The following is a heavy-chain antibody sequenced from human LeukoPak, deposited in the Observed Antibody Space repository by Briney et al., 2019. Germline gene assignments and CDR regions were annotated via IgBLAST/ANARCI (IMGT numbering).Heavy chain of an antibody. CDR2: IKQDGSEK. J-gene: IGHJ4*02. V-gene: IGHV3-7*01. CDR1: GFTFSSYW. CDR3: ARARGGITIFGVVILYYFDY. Sequence: GGSLRLSCAASGFTFSSYWMSWVRQAPGKGLEWVANIKQDGSEKYYVDSVKGRFTISRDNAKNSLYLQMNSLRAEDTAVYYCARARGGITIFGVVILYYFDYCGQGTLVTVSS. D-gene: IGHD3-3*01.